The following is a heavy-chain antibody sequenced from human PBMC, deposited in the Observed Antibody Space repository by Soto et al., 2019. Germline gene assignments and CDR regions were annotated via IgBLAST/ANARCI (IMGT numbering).Heavy chain of an antibody. D-gene: IGHD4-17*01. Sequence: EVQLVQSGAEVKKPGESLKISCKGSGYSFTSYWIGWVRQMPGKGLEWMGIIYPGDSDTRYSPSFQGQVTISADKSISTADLEWSSLKASDKAMYYCEGRYGEYQPPYSFDYWGQGTLVTVSS. CDR1: GYSFTSYW. CDR3: EGRYGEYQPPYSFDY. CDR2: IYPGDSDT. J-gene: IGHJ4*02. V-gene: IGHV5-51*01.